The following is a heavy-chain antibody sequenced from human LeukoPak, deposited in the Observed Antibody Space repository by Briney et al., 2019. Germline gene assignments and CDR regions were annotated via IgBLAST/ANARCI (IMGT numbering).Heavy chain of an antibody. Sequence: PGGSLRLSYGVSGVTFSSHGMNWVRQAPGKGLEWVSAITGSGDRTYYTDSVRGRFTVSRDNSKNTLYLQMNGLRAEDTAVYYCAKRGEDPVDLDYWGQGTLVTVSS. V-gene: IGHV3-23*01. CDR1: GVTFSSHG. CDR3: AKRGEDPVDLDY. J-gene: IGHJ4*02. D-gene: IGHD3-16*01. CDR2: ITGSGDRT.